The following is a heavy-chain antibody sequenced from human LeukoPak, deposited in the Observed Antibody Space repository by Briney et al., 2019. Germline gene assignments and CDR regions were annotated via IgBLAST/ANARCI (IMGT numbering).Heavy chain of an antibody. V-gene: IGHV1-24*01. CDR1: GYTLTELS. D-gene: IGHD5-12*01. CDR3: ATAPPGFTFGAYDFDY. CDR2: FDPEDGEA. J-gene: IGHJ4*02. Sequence: VASVKVSCKVSGYTLTELSMHWVRQAPGKGLEWMGGFDPEDGEAIYAQKFQGRVTMTEDTSTDTAYMELSSLRSEDTAVYYCATAPPGFTFGAYDFDYWGQGTLVTVSS.